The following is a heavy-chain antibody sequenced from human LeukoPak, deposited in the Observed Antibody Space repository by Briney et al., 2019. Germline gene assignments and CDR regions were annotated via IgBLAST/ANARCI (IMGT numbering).Heavy chain of an antibody. D-gene: IGHD4-17*01. V-gene: IGHV2-5*02. J-gene: IGHJ4*02. CDR3: ARTTTVTSFDY. CDR1: GFSLSTSGVG. Sequence: ESGPTLVKPTQTLTLTCTFSGFSLSTSGVGVGWIRQPPGKALEWLALIYWDDDERYRPSLKSRLTITKDTSKNQVVLTLTSMDPVDTATYYCARTTTVTSFDYWGQGTLVTVSS. CDR2: IYWDDDE.